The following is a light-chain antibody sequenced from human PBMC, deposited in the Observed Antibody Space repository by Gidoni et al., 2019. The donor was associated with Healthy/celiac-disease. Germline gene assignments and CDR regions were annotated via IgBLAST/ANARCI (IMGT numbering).Light chain of an antibody. J-gene: IGKJ5*01. CDR3: QQLNSYPLT. CDR1: QGISSY. CDR2: AAS. Sequence: IQLTQSPSFLSASVGDRVTITCRASQGISSYLAWYQQKPGKAPKLLIYAASTLQSGVPSRFRGSGSGTEFTLTISSLQPEDLATYYCQQLNSYPLTFGQGTRLEIK. V-gene: IGKV1-9*01.